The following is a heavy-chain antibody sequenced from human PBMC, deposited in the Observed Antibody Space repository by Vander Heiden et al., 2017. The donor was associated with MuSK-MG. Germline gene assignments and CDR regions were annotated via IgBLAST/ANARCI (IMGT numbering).Heavy chain of an antibody. CDR2: LSYDGRDK. J-gene: IGHJ4*02. D-gene: IGHD2-15*01. Sequence: QVQLVESGGGVVQPGRSLRLSCAASGFTFSGYAMHWVRQVPGEGLEWVAVLSYDGRDKHYADSVKGRFTVSRDNSRNTLYLEMNSLGAADTAVYYCVRDYCSGGKCYASYYFDHWGQGIPVTVSS. V-gene: IGHV3-30*04. CDR1: GFTFSGYA. CDR3: VRDYCSGGKCYASYYFDH.